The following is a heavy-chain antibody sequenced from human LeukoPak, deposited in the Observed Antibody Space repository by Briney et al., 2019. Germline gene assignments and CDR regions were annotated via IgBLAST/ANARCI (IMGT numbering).Heavy chain of an antibody. CDR1: GFTFSSYA. CDR3: ATPPTVTRNY. Sequence: GGSLRLSCAASGFTFSSYAMTWVRQAPGKGLEWVSSISGSGGSTYYADSVKGRFTISRDNSKNTLYLQMNSLRAEDTAVYYCATPPTVTRNYWGQGTLVTVSS. CDR2: ISGSGGST. V-gene: IGHV3-23*01. D-gene: IGHD4-17*01. J-gene: IGHJ4*02.